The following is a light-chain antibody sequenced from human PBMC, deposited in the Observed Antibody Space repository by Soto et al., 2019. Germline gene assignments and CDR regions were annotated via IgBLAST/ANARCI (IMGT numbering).Light chain of an antibody. J-gene: IGLJ1*01. V-gene: IGLV1-40*01. CDR1: SSNIGAGYD. Sequence: SVLTQPPSVSGAPGQRVTISCTGSSSNIGAGYDVHWYQQLPGTAPKLLIYGNGNRPSGVPDRFSGSKSGTSASLAITGLQAEDEADYYCQSYDSSLSGSEVFGTGTKVTVL. CDR3: QSYDSSLSGSEV. CDR2: GNG.